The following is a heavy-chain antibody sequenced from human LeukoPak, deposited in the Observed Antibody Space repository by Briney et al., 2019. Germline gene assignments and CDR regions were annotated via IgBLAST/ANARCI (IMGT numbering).Heavy chain of an antibody. CDR1: GFTFSSYS. Sequence: GGSLRLSCAASGFTFSSYSMNWVRQAPGKGLEWVSSISSSSSYIYYADSVKGRFTISRDNAKNSLYLQMNSLRAEDTAVYYCARGGSYGGNSIGYWGQGTLVTVSS. CDR3: ARGGSYGGNSIGY. CDR2: ISSSSSYI. V-gene: IGHV3-21*01. J-gene: IGHJ4*02. D-gene: IGHD4-23*01.